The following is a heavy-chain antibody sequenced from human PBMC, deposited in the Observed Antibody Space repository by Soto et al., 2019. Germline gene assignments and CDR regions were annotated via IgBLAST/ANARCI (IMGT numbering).Heavy chain of an antibody. CDR3: ASENWSGYYTGAFDI. D-gene: IGHD3-3*01. CDR2: IYYSGST. J-gene: IGHJ3*02. V-gene: IGHV4-30-4*01. CDR1: AGSISSGDYY. Sequence: QVQLQESGPGLVKPSQTLSLTCTVSAGSISSGDYYWSWIRQPPGKGLEWIGYIYYSGSTYYNPSLKSRVTISVDTSKTQFSLKLSSVTAADTAVYYCASENWSGYYTGAFDIWGQGTMVTVSS.